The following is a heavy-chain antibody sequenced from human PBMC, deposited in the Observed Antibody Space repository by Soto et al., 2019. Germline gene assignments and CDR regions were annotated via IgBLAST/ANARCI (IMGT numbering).Heavy chain of an antibody. CDR2: ISTHNGHT. Sequence: ASVKVSCKASGYTFTSYAISWVRQAPGQGLEWLGWISTHNGHTKYAQKVQGRVTMTTDTSTSTAYMELRSLTSDDTAVYYCAREHFSDSRWDSWGQGTLVTVSS. CDR1: GYTFTSYA. CDR3: AREHFSDSRWDS. D-gene: IGHD3-22*01. V-gene: IGHV1-18*04. J-gene: IGHJ4*02.